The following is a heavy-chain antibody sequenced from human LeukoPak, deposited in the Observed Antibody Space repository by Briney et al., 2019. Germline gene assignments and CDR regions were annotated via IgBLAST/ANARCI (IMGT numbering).Heavy chain of an antibody. CDR1: GNSFTTYW. CDR2: TYLGGSDT. V-gene: IGHV5-51*01. CDR3: VRPASSGYSPDVFAK. J-gene: IGHJ3*02. Sequence: LGESLKISCKGSGNSFTTYWIGWVRQMSGKGLEWMGITYLGGSDTRYSPSFQGQVTISADKSISTAYLHWSSLKASDTAMYYCVRPASSGYSPDVFAKWGQGTLVTVSS. D-gene: IGHD3-22*01.